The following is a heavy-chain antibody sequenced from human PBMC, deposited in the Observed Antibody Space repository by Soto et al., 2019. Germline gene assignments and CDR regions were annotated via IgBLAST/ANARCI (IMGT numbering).Heavy chain of an antibody. CDR2: INAGNGNT. D-gene: IGHD3-3*01. CDR1: GYTFTSYA. CDR3: AGVRLTIFGVVTPPDY. V-gene: IGHV1-3*01. J-gene: IGHJ4*02. Sequence: QVQLVQSGAEVKKPGASVKVSCKASGYTFTSYAMHWVRQAPGQRLEWMGWINAGNGNTKYSQKFQGRVTITRDTSASTAYMELSSLRSEDTAVYYCAGVRLTIFGVVTPPDYWGQGTLVTVSS.